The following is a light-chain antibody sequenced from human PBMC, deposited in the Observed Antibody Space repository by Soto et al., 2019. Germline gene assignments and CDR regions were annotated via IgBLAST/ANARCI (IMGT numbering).Light chain of an antibody. J-gene: IGKJ1*01. V-gene: IGKV3-20*01. CDR3: QQYRDLPQT. Sequence: ETVLTQSPGTLSLSPGERATLSCRASQSVRSNYLAWCQQKPGQAPRLLIYNSSTRATGIPDRFSGSGSGTDFTLTISRLEPEDFALYYCQQYRDLPQTFGQGTKVDIK. CDR1: QSVRSNY. CDR2: NSS.